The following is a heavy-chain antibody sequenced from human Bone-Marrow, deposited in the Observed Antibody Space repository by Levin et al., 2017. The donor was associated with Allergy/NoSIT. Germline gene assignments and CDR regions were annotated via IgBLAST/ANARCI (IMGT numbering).Heavy chain of an antibody. Sequence: TGGSLRLSCAASGFTFSSYAMHWVRQAPGKGLEWVAVISYDGSNKYYADSVKGRFTISRDNSKNTLYLQMNSLRAEDTAVYYCAREGAFNVDTAMVYPNWFDPWGQGTLVTVSS. J-gene: IGHJ5*02. V-gene: IGHV3-30*04. CDR2: ISYDGSNK. CDR3: AREGAFNVDTAMVYPNWFDP. CDR1: GFTFSSYA. D-gene: IGHD5-18*01.